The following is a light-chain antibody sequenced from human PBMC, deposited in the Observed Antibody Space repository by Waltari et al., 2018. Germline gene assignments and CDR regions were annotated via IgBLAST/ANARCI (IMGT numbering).Light chain of an antibody. CDR2: GNT. CDR1: SSNIGAGHD. V-gene: IGLV1-40*01. CDR3: QSFDSSLSVGVL. J-gene: IGLJ2*01. Sequence: QSVLTQPPSVSGAPGQTVTISCTGSSSNIGAGHDLHWYQKFPGTAPKLLSYGNTNRPSGVPDRVSGSKSGTSDSLASTGLQAEEEAHYDGQSFDSSLSVGVLFGGGTKVTVL.